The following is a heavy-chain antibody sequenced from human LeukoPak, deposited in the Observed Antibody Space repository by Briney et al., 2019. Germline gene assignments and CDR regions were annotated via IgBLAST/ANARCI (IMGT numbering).Heavy chain of an antibody. CDR2: IIPILGIA. Sequence: SVKVSCKASVGTFSSYTISWVRQAPGQGLEWVGRIIPILGIANYAQKFQRRVTITADKSTSTAHMELSSLRSEDKAVYYCAREREPYDFWSGYSYNWFDPWGKGTLVTVSS. CDR3: AREREPYDFWSGYSYNWFDP. CDR1: VGTFSSYT. J-gene: IGHJ5*02. V-gene: IGHV1-69*04. D-gene: IGHD3-3*01.